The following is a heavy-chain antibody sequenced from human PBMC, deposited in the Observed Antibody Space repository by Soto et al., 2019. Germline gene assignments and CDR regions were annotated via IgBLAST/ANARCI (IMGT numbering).Heavy chain of an antibody. V-gene: IGHV3-30*14. D-gene: IGHD3-3*01. CDR1: GFTFSSYA. CDR3: ARDGGFWSGYSDFDP. Sequence: GGSLRLSCAASGFTFSSYAMHWVRQAPGKGLEWVAVISYDGSNKYYADSVKGRFTISRDNSKNTLYRQMNSLRAEDTAVYYWARDGGFWSGYSDFDPWGQGTLVTVS. J-gene: IGHJ5*02. CDR2: ISYDGSNK.